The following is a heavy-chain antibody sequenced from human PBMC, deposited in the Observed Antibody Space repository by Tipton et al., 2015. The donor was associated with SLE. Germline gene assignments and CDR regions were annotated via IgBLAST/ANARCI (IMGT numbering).Heavy chain of an antibody. V-gene: IGHV3-7*03. CDR2: IKQDGSEK. D-gene: IGHD3-3*01. Sequence: SLRLSCAASGFTFSSYWMSWVRQAPGKGLEWVANIKQDGSEKYYVDSVKGRFTISRDNAKNSLYLQMNSLRAEDTAVYYCARAGFDFWSAFDYWGQGTLVTVSS. J-gene: IGHJ4*02. CDR1: GFTFSSYW. CDR3: ARAGFDFWSAFDY.